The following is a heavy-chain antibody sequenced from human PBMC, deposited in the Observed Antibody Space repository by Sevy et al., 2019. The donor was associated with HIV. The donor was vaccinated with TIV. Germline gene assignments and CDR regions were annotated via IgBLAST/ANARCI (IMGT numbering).Heavy chain of an antibody. CDR2: ISGGGGGT. V-gene: IGHV3-23*01. J-gene: IGHJ2*01. CDR1: GFTFNNYA. CDR3: AKHYIHDIAAGWYVDL. D-gene: IGHD6-13*01. Sequence: GGSLRLSCAASGFTFNNYAMSWVRQAPGKGLEGKGLEWVSTISGGGGGTYYADSVRGRFTISRDNSKNTLYLQVNSLRVEDTAVYYCAKHYIHDIAAGWYVDLWGRGTLVTVSS.